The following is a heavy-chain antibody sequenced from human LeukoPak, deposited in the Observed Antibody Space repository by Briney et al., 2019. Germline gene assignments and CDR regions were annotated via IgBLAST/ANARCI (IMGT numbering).Heavy chain of an antibody. CDR1: GGSISTYY. Sequence: PSETLSLTCTVSGGSISTYYWIWIRQPPGKGLEWIGYIYYSGTTNYNPSLTSRVTMSVDTSKNQFSLRLSSVTAADTAVYYCAKDSGGGAFDISGQGTMVTVSS. V-gene: IGHV4-59*01. CDR3: AKDSGGGAFDI. CDR2: IYYSGTT. D-gene: IGHD1-26*01. J-gene: IGHJ3*02.